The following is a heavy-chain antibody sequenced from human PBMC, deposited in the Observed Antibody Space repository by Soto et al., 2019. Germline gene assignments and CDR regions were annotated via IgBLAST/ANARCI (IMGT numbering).Heavy chain of an antibody. D-gene: IGHD3-10*01. CDR1: GGSFSCYY. CDR3: ARGGKRLLWFGEHNNWFDP. Sequence: PSETLSLTCAVYGGSFSCYYWSWIRQPPGKGLEWIGEINHSGSTNYNPSLKSRVTISVDTSKNQFSLKLSSVTAADTAVYYCARGGKRLLWFGEHNNWFDPWGQGTLVTVSS. V-gene: IGHV4-34*01. J-gene: IGHJ5*02. CDR2: INHSGST.